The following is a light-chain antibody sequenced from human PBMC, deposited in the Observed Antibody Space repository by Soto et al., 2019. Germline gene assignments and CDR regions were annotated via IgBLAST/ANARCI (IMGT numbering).Light chain of an antibody. J-gene: IGKJ1*01. V-gene: IGKV1-5*03. CDR1: ESVSSW. Sequence: IHMTQSPSTLSASVCERVTIACRASESVSSWLAWYQKKPGQAPKLLIYNASSLATGIPYRFSGSGSGTDFTLTISSLQADDFATYYCQECSANPRTFGRGTKVDIK. CDR3: QECSANPRT. CDR2: NAS.